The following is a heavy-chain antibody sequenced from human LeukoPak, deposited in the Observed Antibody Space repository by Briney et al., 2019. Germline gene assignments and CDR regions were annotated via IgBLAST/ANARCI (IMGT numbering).Heavy chain of an antibody. Sequence: GGSLRLSCAASGITFSSYGMSWVRQAPGKGLEWVSSISSTGGTTYYADSVKGRFTISRDNSKNTLYLQMNSLSAEDTAVYYCAKDKIAVLDYWGQGTLVTVSS. V-gene: IGHV3-23*01. CDR1: GITFSSYG. CDR3: AKDKIAVLDY. D-gene: IGHD6-19*01. J-gene: IGHJ4*02. CDR2: ISSTGGTT.